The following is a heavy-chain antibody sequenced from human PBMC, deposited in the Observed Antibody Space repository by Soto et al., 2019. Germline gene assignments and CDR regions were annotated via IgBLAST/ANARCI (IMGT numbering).Heavy chain of an antibody. D-gene: IGHD6-13*01. CDR3: ARISSSWYNRDAFDI. CDR1: GFTFSDYY. J-gene: IGHJ3*02. CDR2: ISSSGSTI. V-gene: IGHV3-11*01. Sequence: GGSLRLSCAASGFTFSDYYMSWIRQAPGKGLEWVSYISSSGSTIYYADSVKGRFTISRDNAKNSLYLQMNSLRAEDTAVYYCARISSSWYNRDAFDIWGQGTMVTVSS.